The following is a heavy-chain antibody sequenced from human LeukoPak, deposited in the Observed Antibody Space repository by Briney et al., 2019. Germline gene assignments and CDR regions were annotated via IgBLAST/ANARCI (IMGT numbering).Heavy chain of an antibody. CDR1: GGSISSYY. CDR2: INHSGST. Sequence: PSETLSLTCTVSGGSISSYYWSWIRQPPGKGLEWIGEINHSGSTNYNPSLKSRVTISVDTSKNQFSLKLSSVTAADTAVYYCGRGPYYYGSGSYYYYYYYGMDVWGQGTTVTVSS. J-gene: IGHJ6*02. CDR3: GRGPYYYGSGSYYYYYYYGMDV. V-gene: IGHV4-34*01. D-gene: IGHD3-10*01.